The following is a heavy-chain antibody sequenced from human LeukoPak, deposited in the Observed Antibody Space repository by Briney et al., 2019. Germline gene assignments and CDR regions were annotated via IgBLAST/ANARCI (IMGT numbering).Heavy chain of an antibody. Sequence: PARSLRLSCVASGFTVSSNYMSWVRQAPGKGLEWVSATYSGGSTYYADSVKGRFTISSDNSKNTLYLQMNSMKAEDTAIYYCARAQDYCSGSTCYGYFQYWCQGTLVTVSS. CDR3: ARAQDYCSGSTCYGYFQY. J-gene: IGHJ1*01. D-gene: IGHD2-15*01. CDR2: TYSGGST. V-gene: IGHV3-53*01. CDR1: GFTVSSNY.